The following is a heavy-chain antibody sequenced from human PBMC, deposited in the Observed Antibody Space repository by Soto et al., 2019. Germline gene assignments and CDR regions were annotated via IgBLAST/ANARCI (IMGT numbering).Heavy chain of an antibody. D-gene: IGHD3-10*01. Sequence: PSETLSLTCTVSGGSSSSYYWSWIRQPPGKGLEWIGYIYYSGSTNYNPSLKSRVTISVDTSKNQFSLKLSSVTAADTAVYYCARDGYYYGAFDIWGQGTMVTVSS. CDR2: IYYSGST. V-gene: IGHV4-59*01. J-gene: IGHJ3*02. CDR3: ARDGYYYGAFDI. CDR1: GGSSSSYY.